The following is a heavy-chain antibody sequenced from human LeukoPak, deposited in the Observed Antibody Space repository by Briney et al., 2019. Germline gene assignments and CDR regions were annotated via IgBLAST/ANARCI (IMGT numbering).Heavy chain of an antibody. D-gene: IGHD5-18*01. V-gene: IGHV3-9*01. CDR2: ISWNSGNI. Sequence: PGRSLRLSCAASGFTFDDYAMHWVRQVPGKGLEWVSGISWNSGNIGSADSVKGRFTISRDNAKNSLYLQMNSLRAEDTALYYCAKAIGYSYGTPYFDYWGQGTLVTVSS. CDR3: AKAIGYSYGTPYFDY. J-gene: IGHJ4*02. CDR1: GFTFDDYA.